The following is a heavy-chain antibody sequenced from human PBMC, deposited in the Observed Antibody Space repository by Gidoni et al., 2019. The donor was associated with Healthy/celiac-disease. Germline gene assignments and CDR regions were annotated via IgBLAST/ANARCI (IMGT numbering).Heavy chain of an antibody. Sequence: EVQLVESGGGLVQPGGSLRLSCAASGFTFSSYEMNWVRQAPGKGLEWVSYISSSGSTIYYADSVKGRFTISRDNAKNSLYLQMNSLRAEDTAVYYCARDWPHYGDFKWFDPWGQGTLVTVSS. D-gene: IGHD4-17*01. CDR2: ISSSGSTI. J-gene: IGHJ5*02. V-gene: IGHV3-48*03. CDR3: ARDWPHYGDFKWFDP. CDR1: GFTFSSYE.